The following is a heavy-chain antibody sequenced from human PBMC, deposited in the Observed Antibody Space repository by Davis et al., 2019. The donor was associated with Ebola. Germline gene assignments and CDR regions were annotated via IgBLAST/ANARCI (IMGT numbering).Heavy chain of an antibody. V-gene: IGHV4-34*01. CDR2: INHSGST. D-gene: IGHD6-6*01. J-gene: IGHJ5*02. CDR3: ARLYSSSSRFDP. CDR1: GGSFSGYY. Sequence: MPSETLSLTCAVYGGSFSGYYWSWIRQPPGKGLEWIGEINHSGSTNYNPSLKSRVTISVDTSKNQFSLKLSSVTAADTAVYYCARLYSSSSRFDPWGQGTLVTVSS.